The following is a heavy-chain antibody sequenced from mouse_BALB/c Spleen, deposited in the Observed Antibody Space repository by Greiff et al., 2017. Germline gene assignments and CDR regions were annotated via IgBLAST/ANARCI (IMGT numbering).Heavy chain of an antibody. CDR1: GFTFSDYY. CDR3: ARVGQLGLRNAMDY. J-gene: IGHJ4*01. D-gene: IGHD3-2*01. CDR2: ISDGGSYT. V-gene: IGHV5-4*02. Sequence: DVHLVESGGGLVKPGGSLKLSCAASGFTFSDYYMYWVRQTPEKRLEWVATISDGGSYTYYPDSVKGRFTISRDNAKNNLYLQMSSLKSEDTAMYYCARVGQLGLRNAMDYWGQGTSVTVSS.